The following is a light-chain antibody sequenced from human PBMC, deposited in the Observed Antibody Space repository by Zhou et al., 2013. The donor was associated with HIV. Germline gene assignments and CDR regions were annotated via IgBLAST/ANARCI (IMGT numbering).Light chain of an antibody. CDR3: QKYNSAPRT. J-gene: IGKJ1*01. Sequence: DIQMTQSPSSLSASVGDRVTITCRASQAIYNYLAWYQQKPGKVPKLLIHLASTLLSGVPSRFSGSVSGTDFTLTINGLQPEDAATYYCQKYNSAPRTFGQGTNLVIK. CDR1: QAIYNY. V-gene: IGKV1-27*01. CDR2: LAS.